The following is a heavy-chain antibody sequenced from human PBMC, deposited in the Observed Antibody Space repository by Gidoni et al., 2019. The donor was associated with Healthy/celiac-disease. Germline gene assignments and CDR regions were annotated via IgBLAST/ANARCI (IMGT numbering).Heavy chain of an antibody. J-gene: IGHJ6*02. D-gene: IGHD3-3*01. Sequence: EVQLVESGGGLVQPGRSLRLFCAASGLTFDDYAMHWVAPASGKGLEWVSGISWNSGSIGYADSVKGRFTISRDNAKNSLYLEMNSLRAEDTALYYCAKDIGRSYDFWSGYYVGYYYYYGMDVWGQGTTVTVSS. CDR2: ISWNSGSI. CDR1: GLTFDDYA. V-gene: IGHV3-9*01. CDR3: AKDIGRSYDFWSGYYVGYYYYYGMDV.